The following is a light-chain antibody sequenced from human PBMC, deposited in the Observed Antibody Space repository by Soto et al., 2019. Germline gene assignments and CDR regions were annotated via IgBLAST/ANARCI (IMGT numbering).Light chain of an antibody. CDR2: SAS. V-gene: IGKV3-20*01. J-gene: IGKJ1*01. Sequence: EIVLTQSPGTLPLSPGERATLSCRASQSVSSSHLAWYQQKPGQAPRLLIYSASSRATGIPDRFSGSGSGTDFTLTISRLEPEDFAVYYCQRYGGFGQGTKVDIK. CDR3: QRYGG. CDR1: QSVSSSH.